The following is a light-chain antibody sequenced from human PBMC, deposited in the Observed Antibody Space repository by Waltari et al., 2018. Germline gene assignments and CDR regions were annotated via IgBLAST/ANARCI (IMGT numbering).Light chain of an antibody. Sequence: QSVLTQPPSASGTPGQRVTISCSGSSSNIGSNTVNWYQQLPVPSPKLLIYGGNQRPSGVAARFSGSKSGTSASLAIGGLQSVDEADYYCAAWDDSLIGVAFGGGTRLTVL. J-gene: IGLJ2*01. V-gene: IGLV1-44*01. CDR1: SSNIGSNT. CDR2: GGN. CDR3: AAWDDSLIGVA.